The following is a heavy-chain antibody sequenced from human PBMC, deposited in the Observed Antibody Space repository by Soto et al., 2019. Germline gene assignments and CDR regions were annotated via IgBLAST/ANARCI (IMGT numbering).Heavy chain of an antibody. CDR1: GGSFSGYY. CDR3: ASPQRGTTGRYQKAYYYYRMDV. V-gene: IGHV4-34*01. D-gene: IGHD1-7*01. CDR2: INHSGST. J-gene: IGHJ6*02. Sequence: SETLSLTCAVYGGSFSGYYWSWIRQPPGKGLEWIGEINHSGSTNYNPSLKSRVTISVDTSKNQFSLKLSSVTAADTAVYYCASPQRGTTGRYQKAYYYYRMDVWGQGTTVTVSS.